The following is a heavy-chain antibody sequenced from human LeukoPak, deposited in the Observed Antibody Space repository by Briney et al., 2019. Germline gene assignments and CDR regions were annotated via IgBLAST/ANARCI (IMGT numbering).Heavy chain of an antibody. Sequence: GGSLRLSCAASGFTFSNAWMNWVRQAPGKGLEWLSYISSRGSSIYYADSVKGRFTISRDNAKNSLFLQMNTLRAEDTAVYYCARDGEAYCGGDCYRIFDYWGQGTLVTVSS. CDR2: ISSRGSSI. V-gene: IGHV3-48*04. CDR3: ARDGEAYCGGDCYRIFDY. J-gene: IGHJ4*02. CDR1: GFTFSNAW. D-gene: IGHD2-21*02.